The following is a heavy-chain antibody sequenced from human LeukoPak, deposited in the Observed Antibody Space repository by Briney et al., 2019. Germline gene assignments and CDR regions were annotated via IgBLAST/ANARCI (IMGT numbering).Heavy chain of an antibody. CDR1: GFSLSNARMG. CDR2: IISNDEK. J-gene: IGHJ4*02. V-gene: IGHV2-26*01. Sequence: SAPTRANPTQTLTLTSTVSGFSLSNARMGVSWIRQPPAKALEWLAHIISNDEKSYGTSLKSRLTNSKDTSKSQVVLTMTNIDPVDTATYYCGRILYYYDSSGYSRVFDYWGQGTLVTVSS. CDR3: GRILYYYDSSGYSRVFDY. D-gene: IGHD3-22*01.